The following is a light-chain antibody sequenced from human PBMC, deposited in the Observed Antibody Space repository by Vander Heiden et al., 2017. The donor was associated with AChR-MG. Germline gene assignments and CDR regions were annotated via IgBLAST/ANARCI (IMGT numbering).Light chain of an antibody. Sequence: QSALTQPAPVSGSPGQSITISCTGSGSDIGSYNLVSWYQQYPGKAPKLMIYDVTKRPSGVSDRFSASRSGNTASLTISGLQAEDEADYHCCAYGGSVVFGSGTRVIVL. CDR1: GSDIGSYNL. CDR3: CAYGGSVV. V-gene: IGLV2-23*02. J-gene: IGLJ1*01. CDR2: DVT.